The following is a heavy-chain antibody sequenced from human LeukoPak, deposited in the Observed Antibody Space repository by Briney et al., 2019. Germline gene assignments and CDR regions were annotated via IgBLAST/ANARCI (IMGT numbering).Heavy chain of an antibody. J-gene: IGHJ4*02. D-gene: IGHD4-17*01. CDR2: ISSNGGST. CDR1: GFTFSSYA. CDR3: VKVGCPSDGTRRYGDPWSYFDY. V-gene: IGHV3-64D*06. Sequence: GGSLRLSCSASGFTFSSYAMHWVRQAPGKGLESVSAISSNGGSTYYADSVKDRFTISRDNSKNTLYLQMSSLRAEDTAVYYCVKVGCPSDGTRRYGDPWSYFDYWGQGTLVTVSS.